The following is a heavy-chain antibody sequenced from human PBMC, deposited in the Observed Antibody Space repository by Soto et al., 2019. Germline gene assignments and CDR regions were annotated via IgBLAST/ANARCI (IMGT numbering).Heavy chain of an antibody. CDR3: ARASSGTRGAIDC. CDR1: GFTVSSNY. Sequence: GGSLRLSCAASGFTVSSNYMSWVRQAPGKGLECVAKIKEDGSEKYYVDSVKGRFTISRDNANNSVYLQMNSLTVEDTAMYYCARASSGTRGAIDCWGQGTLVTVSS. CDR2: IKEDGSEK. V-gene: IGHV3-7*04. J-gene: IGHJ4*02. D-gene: IGHD3-22*01.